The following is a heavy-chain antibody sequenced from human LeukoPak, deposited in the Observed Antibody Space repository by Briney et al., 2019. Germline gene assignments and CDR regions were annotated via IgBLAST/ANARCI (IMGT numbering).Heavy chain of an antibody. J-gene: IGHJ4*02. Sequence: GGSLRLSCAGSGFTFNIYGIHWVRQAPGKGLEWVAVISYDGSNKYYADSVKGRFTISRDNSNNTLYLQMNSLRVEDTAVYYCARGLNRYFTTVTLLGDYWGQGTPVTVSS. V-gene: IGHV3-30-3*01. CDR3: ARGLNRYFTTVTLLGDY. CDR2: ISYDGSNK. D-gene: IGHD4-17*01. CDR1: GFTFNIYG.